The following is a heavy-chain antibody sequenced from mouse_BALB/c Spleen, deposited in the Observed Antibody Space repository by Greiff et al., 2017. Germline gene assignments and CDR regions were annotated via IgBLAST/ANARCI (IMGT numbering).Heavy chain of an antibody. CDR1: GFSLTSYG. Sequence: QVQLKESGPGLVAPSQSLSITCTVSGFSLTSYGVHWVRQPPGKGLEWLGVIWAGGSTNYNSALMSRLSISKDNSKSQVFLKMNSLQTDDTAMYYCARDTAELGLLAYWGQGTLVTVSA. V-gene: IGHV2-9*02. J-gene: IGHJ3*01. D-gene: IGHD3-1*01. CDR2: IWAGGST. CDR3: ARDTAELGLLAY.